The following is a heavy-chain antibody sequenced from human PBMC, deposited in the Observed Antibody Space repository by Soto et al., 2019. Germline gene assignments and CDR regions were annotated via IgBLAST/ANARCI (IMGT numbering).Heavy chain of an antibody. J-gene: IGHJ4*02. D-gene: IGHD3-10*01. CDR2: INPKSGDT. Sequence: VASVKVSCKASGYTFTENYIHWVRQAPGQGLEWMGWINPKSGDTNYAQKFQGGVTMTRDTSISTVDMELSRLRSDDTAIYYCARDPRGFGKYVFDDSGQGTRVTVSS. V-gene: IGHV1-2*02. CDR3: ARDPRGFGKYVFDD. CDR1: GYTFTENY.